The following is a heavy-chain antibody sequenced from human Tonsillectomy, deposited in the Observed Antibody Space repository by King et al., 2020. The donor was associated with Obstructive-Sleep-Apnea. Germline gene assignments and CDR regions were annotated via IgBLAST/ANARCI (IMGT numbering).Heavy chain of an antibody. J-gene: IGHJ6*02. CDR2: IYTSGHT. CDR1: GDSISSYY. V-gene: IGHV4-4*07. CDR3: ARDYEVPAASKLYYYYYGLDV. Sequence: VQLQESGPGLVKPSETLSLTCTVSGDSISSYYWSWIRQPAGKGLEWIGHIYTSGHTNYSPSLKSRVTMSVDTSKNQFSLKLSSVTAADTAVYYCARDYEVPAASKLYYYYYGLDVWGQGTTVTVSS. D-gene: IGHD2-2*01.